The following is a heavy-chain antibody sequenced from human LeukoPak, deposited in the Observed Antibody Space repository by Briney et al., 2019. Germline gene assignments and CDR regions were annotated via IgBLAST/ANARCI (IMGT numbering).Heavy chain of an antibody. CDR1: GFAFDDFS. V-gene: IGHV3-49*04. CDR3: SRSGLVDFDY. J-gene: IGHJ4*02. D-gene: IGHD6-25*01. Sequence: GGSLSLSCTSCGFAFDDFSMSWVRQPAGKGLEWVGFIRRRAYGGAAEYAASVKGRFIISRDDSKGIAYLQMNSLKTEDTAVYCCSRSGLVDFDYWGQGSRVIVSP. CDR2: IRRRAYGGAA.